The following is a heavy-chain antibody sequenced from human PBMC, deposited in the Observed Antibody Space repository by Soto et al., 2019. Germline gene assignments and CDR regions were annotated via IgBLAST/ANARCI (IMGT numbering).Heavy chain of an antibody. CDR2: ISLYSDGT. V-gene: IGHV1-18*01. Sequence: GXSXKVSFKTSGYTXCNYGIAWVRQAPGKPLEWLGWISLYSDGTNYAQKFQGRVSMTTDTSKTTAYMELRSLRSDDTAVYYCARVVPGAEAWFGPWGQGTLGTVS. CDR3: ARVVPGAEAWFGP. D-gene: IGHD2-2*01. J-gene: IGHJ5*02. CDR1: GYTXCNYG.